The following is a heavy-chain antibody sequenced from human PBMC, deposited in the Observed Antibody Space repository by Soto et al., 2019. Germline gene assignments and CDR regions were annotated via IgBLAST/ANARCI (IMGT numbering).Heavy chain of an antibody. CDR2: IIPIFGTA. CDR1: GGTFSSYA. D-gene: IGHD3-9*01. Sequence: SVKVSCKASGGTFSSYAISWVRQAPGQGLEWMGGIIPIFGTANYAQKFQGRVTITADESTSTAYMELSSLRSEDTAVYYCAREGYYDILTGYSRLYYFDYWGQGTLVTVSS. J-gene: IGHJ4*02. V-gene: IGHV1-69*13. CDR3: AREGYYDILTGYSRLYYFDY.